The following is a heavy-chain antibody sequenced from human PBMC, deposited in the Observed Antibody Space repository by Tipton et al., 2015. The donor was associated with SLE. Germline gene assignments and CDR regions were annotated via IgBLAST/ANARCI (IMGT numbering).Heavy chain of an antibody. V-gene: IGHV4-59*08. D-gene: IGHD6-19*01. Sequence: LSCTVSGGSISSYYWSWIRQPPGKGLEWIGNIYYSGSTYYNPSLKSRVTISVDTSKNQFSLKLSSVTAADTAVYYCARHHGSGWLYGLDVWGQGTTVTVSS. CDR3: ARHHGSGWLYGLDV. CDR2: IYYSGST. J-gene: IGHJ6*02. CDR1: GGSISSYY.